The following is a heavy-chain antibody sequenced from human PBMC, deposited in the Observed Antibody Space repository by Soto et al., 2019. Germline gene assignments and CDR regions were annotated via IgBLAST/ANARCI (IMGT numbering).Heavy chain of an antibody. CDR3: ARHLKLVGATTFDS. J-gene: IGHJ4*02. V-gene: IGHV3-23*01. CDR1: GFTFSVYG. Sequence: EVQLLESGGTLVQPGGSLSLSCSASGFTFSVYGMTWVRQAPGKGLEWVSSITGSGSSSFYVESVKGRFTVARDNSKSTMYLQLNSLRAEDTAVYYCARHLKLVGATTFDSWGQGALVSVSS. D-gene: IGHD1-26*01. CDR2: ITGSGSSS.